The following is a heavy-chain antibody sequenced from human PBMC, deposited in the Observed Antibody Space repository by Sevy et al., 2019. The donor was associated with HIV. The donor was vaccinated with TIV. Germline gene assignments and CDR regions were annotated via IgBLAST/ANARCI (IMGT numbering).Heavy chain of an antibody. CDR2: IIPIFGTA. CDR3: ARVGPYSDFWSGSQTGYYYYYGMDV. CDR1: GGTFSKYA. V-gene: IGHV1-69*13. Sequence: ASVKVSCKASGGTFSKYAITWVRQAPGQGLEWMGGIIPIFGTANYAQKFQGRVTITADESTSTAYMELNSLRAEDTAVYYCARVGPYSDFWSGSQTGYYYYYGMDVWGQGTTVTVSS. J-gene: IGHJ6*02. D-gene: IGHD3-3*01.